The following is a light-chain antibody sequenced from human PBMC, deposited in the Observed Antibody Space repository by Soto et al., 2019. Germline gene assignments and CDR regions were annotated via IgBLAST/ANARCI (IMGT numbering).Light chain of an antibody. CDR2: SNN. J-gene: IGLJ1*01. CDR3: ADWDDSVNALYV. Sequence: QSVLTQPPSASGTPGQRVTISCSGSSSNIGSNTVNWYQQLPGTAPKLLIYSNNQRPSGVPDRFSGSKSGTSASLAISGLQPEDEADYYCADWDDSVNALYVFGTATKATV. V-gene: IGLV1-44*01. CDR1: SSNIGSNT.